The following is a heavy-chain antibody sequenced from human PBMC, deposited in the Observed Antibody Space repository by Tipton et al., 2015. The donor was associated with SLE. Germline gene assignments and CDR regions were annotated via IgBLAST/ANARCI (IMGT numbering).Heavy chain of an antibody. J-gene: IGHJ6*02. CDR3: ARVDYYDRGAYFYVGRSFYYGMDV. V-gene: IGHV3-53*01. CDR1: GFTVSSNY. D-gene: IGHD3-22*01. Sequence: GSLRLSCAASGFTVSSNYMSWVRQAPGKGLEWVSVIYSGGSTYYADSVKGRFTISRDNSKNTLYLQMNSLRAEDTAVYYCARVDYYDRGAYFYVGRSFYYGMDVWGQGTTVTVSS. CDR2: IYSGGST.